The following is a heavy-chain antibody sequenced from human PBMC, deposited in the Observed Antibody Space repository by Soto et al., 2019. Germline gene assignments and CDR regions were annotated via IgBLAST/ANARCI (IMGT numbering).Heavy chain of an antibody. CDR3: AREDSSSPYEDYYGLDV. J-gene: IGHJ6*02. D-gene: IGHD6-6*01. Sequence: SVQVSCKASGGTFSSYAISWVRQAPGQGLEWMGGIIPIFGTANYAQKFQGRVTITADESTGTAYMELSSLRSEDTAVYYCAREDSSSPYEDYYGLDVRGQGTTVTVSS. CDR1: GGTFSSYA. V-gene: IGHV1-69*13. CDR2: IIPIFGTA.